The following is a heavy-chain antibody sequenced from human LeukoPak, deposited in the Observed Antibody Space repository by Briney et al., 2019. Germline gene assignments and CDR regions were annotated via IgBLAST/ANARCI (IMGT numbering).Heavy chain of an antibody. CDR1: GYTFTSYY. V-gene: IGHV1-46*01. Sequence: GASVNVSCKASGYTFTSYYMHWVRQAPGQGLEWMGIINPSGGSTSYAQKFQGRVTMTRDTSTSTVYMELSSLRSEDTAVYYCARGPSGRSLPDAFDIWGQGTMVTVSS. CDR3: ARGPSGRSLPDAFDI. CDR2: INPSGGST. J-gene: IGHJ3*02. D-gene: IGHD1-26*01.